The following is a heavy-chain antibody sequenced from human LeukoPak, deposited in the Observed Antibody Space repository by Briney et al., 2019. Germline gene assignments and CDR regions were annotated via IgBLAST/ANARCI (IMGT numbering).Heavy chain of an antibody. CDR3: AKLMRHMMEDVLDH. D-gene: IGHD3-16*01. CDR2: ISATGLST. V-gene: IGHV3-23*01. Sequence: GGSLTLSCTASDFAFTSSGMSWVRQVPGTGLEWVSFISATGLSTYYADSVKGRFTVSRDNSKNTLYLQMNSLRAADTAVYYCAKLMRHMMEDVLDHWGQGTVVTVSS. CDR1: DFAFTSSG. J-gene: IGHJ3*01.